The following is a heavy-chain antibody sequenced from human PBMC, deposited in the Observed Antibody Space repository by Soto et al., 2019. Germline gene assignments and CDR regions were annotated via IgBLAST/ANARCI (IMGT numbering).Heavy chain of an antibody. V-gene: IGHV3-48*01. J-gene: IGHJ4*02. CDR2: ISSSSSII. CDR1: GFTFSIYS. CDR3: ARGYYGDYVSDY. D-gene: IGHD4-17*01. Sequence: EVQLVESGGGLVQPGGCLRLSCAVSGFTFSIYSMNWVRQAPGKGLEWVSYISSSSSIIYYADSVKGRFTISRDNAKSSLYLQMNSLRAEDTAVYYCARGYYGDYVSDYWGQGTLVTVSS.